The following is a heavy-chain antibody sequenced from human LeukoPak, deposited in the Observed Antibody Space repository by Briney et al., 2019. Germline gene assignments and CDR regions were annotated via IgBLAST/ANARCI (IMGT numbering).Heavy chain of an antibody. CDR1: GFTFSSYG. CDR2: IRYDGTNK. CDR3: TRKGSQWDFLVDY. V-gene: IGHV3-30*02. D-gene: IGHD2/OR15-2a*01. J-gene: IGHJ4*02. Sequence: GGSLRLSCAASGFTFSSYGMHWVRQAPGKGLEWVAFIRYDGTNKYYADSVKGRFTISRDNSKNTLYLQMDSLTAEDTAVYYCTRKGSQWDFLVDYWGQGTRVAVSP.